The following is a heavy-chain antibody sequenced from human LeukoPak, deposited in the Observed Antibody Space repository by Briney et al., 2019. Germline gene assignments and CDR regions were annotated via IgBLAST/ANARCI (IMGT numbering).Heavy chain of an antibody. V-gene: IGHV3-21*01. Sequence: GGSLRLSCAASGFTLRSYSMNWVRQAPGKGLEWVSSISSGSSYISYADSVKGRFTISRDNAKNSLYLQMNSLRAEDTAVYFCARERQDTIVHSGAFDIWGQGTMVTVSS. D-gene: IGHD3-10*01. CDR3: ARERQDTIVHSGAFDI. CDR1: GFTLRSYS. CDR2: ISSGSSYI. J-gene: IGHJ3*02.